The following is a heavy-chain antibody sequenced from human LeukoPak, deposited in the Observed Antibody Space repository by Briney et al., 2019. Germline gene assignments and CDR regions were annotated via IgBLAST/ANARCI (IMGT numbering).Heavy chain of an antibody. CDR3: ARESVVVPAASYYFDY. J-gene: IGHJ4*02. D-gene: IGHD2-2*01. CDR1: GGSISSGSYY. Sequence: SETLSLTCTVSGGSISSGSYYWSWIRQPAGKGLEWIGRIYTSGSTNYNPSLQSRVTISVGTSKNQFSLKLSSVTAADTAVYYCARESVVVPAASYYFDYWGQGTLVTVSS. V-gene: IGHV4-61*02. CDR2: IYTSGST.